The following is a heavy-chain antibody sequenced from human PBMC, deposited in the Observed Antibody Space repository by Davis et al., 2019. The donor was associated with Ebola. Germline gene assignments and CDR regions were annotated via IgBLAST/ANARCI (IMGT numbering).Heavy chain of an antibody. CDR3: ARIGNGWSQVLFDY. V-gene: IGHV3-48*02. CDR1: GFTFSAYS. CDR2: ISSRSSTM. D-gene: IGHD6-19*01. Sequence: PGGSLRLSCAASGFTFSAYSMNCVRQAPGKGLEWISYISSRSSTMHYADSVKGRFTISRDDAKNSLYLQMNSLRDEDTAVYYCARIGNGWSQVLFDYWGQGALVTVSS. J-gene: IGHJ4*02.